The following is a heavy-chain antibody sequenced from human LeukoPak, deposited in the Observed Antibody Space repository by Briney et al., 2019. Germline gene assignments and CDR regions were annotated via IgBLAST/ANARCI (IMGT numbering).Heavy chain of an antibody. D-gene: IGHD2-15*01. Sequence: PSETLSLTCTVSGDSISSGDYYWSWFRQHPGKGLEWIGYIYYSGNTYYNPSLKSRVTISVDTSKNQFSLKLSSVTAADTAVYYCARRGGFICSGGSCYGWFDPWGQGTLVTVSS. J-gene: IGHJ5*02. CDR3: ARRGGFICSGGSCYGWFDP. CDR1: GDSISSGDYY. V-gene: IGHV4-31*03. CDR2: IYYSGNT.